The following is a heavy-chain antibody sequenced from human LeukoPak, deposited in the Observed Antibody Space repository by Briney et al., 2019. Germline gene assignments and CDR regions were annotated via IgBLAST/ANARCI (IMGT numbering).Heavy chain of an antibody. V-gene: IGHV3-30*18. J-gene: IGHJ4*02. CDR2: ISYDGSNK. CDR1: GFTFSSYG. CDR3: AKSPGYYDSSGYYNKYYFDY. D-gene: IGHD3-22*01. Sequence: GRSLRLSCAAPGFTFSSYGMHWVRQAPGKGLEWVAVISYDGSNKYYADSVKGRFTISRDNSKNTLYLQMNSLRAEDTAVYYCAKSPGYYDSSGYYNKYYFDYWGQGTLVTVSS.